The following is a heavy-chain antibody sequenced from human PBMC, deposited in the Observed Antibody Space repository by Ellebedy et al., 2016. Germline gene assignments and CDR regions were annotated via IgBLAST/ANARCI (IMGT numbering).Heavy chain of an antibody. CDR3: ASHYTNSFDY. V-gene: IGHV3-30-3*01. J-gene: IGHJ4*02. Sequence: GESLKISCAASGFTFSIYAMHWVRQAPGKGLEWVAVISYDGSNKYYADSVKGRFTISRDNSKNTLYLQMNSLRAEDTAVYYCASHYTNSFDYWGQGTLVTVSS. CDR1: GFTFSIYA. D-gene: IGHD3-10*01. CDR2: ISYDGSNK.